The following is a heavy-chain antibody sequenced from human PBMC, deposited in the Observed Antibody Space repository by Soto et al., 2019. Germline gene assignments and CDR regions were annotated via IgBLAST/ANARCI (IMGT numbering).Heavy chain of an antibody. D-gene: IGHD6-19*01. CDR2: INPSGGST. CDR3: AKARAVRLEVCDS. Sequence: ASVKVSCKASGYTFTSYYMHWVRQAPGQGLEWMGIINPSGGSTSYAQKFQGRVTMTRDTSTSTVYMELTRLRSDDTAIYYCAKARAVRLEVCDSWGQGAQVTVSS. CDR1: GYTFTSYY. J-gene: IGHJ4*02. V-gene: IGHV1-46*01.